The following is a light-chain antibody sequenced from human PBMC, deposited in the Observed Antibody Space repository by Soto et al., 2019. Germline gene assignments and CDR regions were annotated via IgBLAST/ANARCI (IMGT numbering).Light chain of an antibody. J-gene: IGLJ1*01. Sequence: QSALTQPASVSGSPGQSITISFTGSISYVLNYHLVSCYQQYPVKAPKLIIYEGSKRPSGVSNLFSGSRSGNTASLKISGLKPEDEADYYCCSYGGSSTFDVYGTGTKVT. V-gene: IGLV2-23*03. CDR1: ISYVLNYHL. CDR3: CSYGGSSTFDV. CDR2: EGS.